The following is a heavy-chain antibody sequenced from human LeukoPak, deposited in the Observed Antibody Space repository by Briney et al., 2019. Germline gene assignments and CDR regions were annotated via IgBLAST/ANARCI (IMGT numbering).Heavy chain of an antibody. D-gene: IGHD3-10*01. J-gene: IGHJ6*03. CDR2: IRYDGSNK. V-gene: IGHV3-30*02. CDR1: GFTFSSYG. CDR3: AKVYGSGKEYYYYYMDV. Sequence: GGSLRLSCAASGFTFSSYGMRWVRQAPGKGLEWVAFIRYDGSNKYYADSVKGRFTISRDNSKNTLYLQMNSLRAEDTAVYYCAKVYGSGKEYYYYYMDVWGKGTTVTISS.